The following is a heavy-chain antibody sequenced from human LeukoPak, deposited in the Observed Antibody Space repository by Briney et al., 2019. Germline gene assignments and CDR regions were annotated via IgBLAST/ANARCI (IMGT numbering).Heavy chain of an antibody. V-gene: IGHV1-69*05. CDR2: IMPIFGTA. CDR1: GGTFSSYA. Sequence: SVKVSCKASGGTFSSYAISWVRQAPGQGLEWMGGIMPIFGTANYAQKFQGRVTITTDESTRTAYMELSSLRSEDTAVYYCARDIAAAGPFDYWGQGTLVTVSS. CDR3: ARDIAAAGPFDY. D-gene: IGHD6-13*01. J-gene: IGHJ4*02.